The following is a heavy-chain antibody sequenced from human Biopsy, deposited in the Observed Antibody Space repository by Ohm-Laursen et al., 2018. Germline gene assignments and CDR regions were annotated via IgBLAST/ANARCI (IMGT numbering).Heavy chain of an antibody. CDR2: ISSTSNHI. J-gene: IGHJ4*02. V-gene: IGHV3-21*01. Sequence: GSLRLSCAASGFAFSDYSMNWVRQAPGKGLEWVASISSTSNHIHYVDSVWGRFTISRDNAENSLYLEMNSLRVEDTAAYYCAKDDYDRVSSGYYFDYWGQGTLVSVSS. CDR3: AKDDYDRVSSGYYFDY. CDR1: GFAFSDYS. D-gene: IGHD3-10*02.